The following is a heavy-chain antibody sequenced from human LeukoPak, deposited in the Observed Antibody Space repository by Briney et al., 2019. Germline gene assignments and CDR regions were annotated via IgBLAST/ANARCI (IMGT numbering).Heavy chain of an antibody. CDR1: GYSISSGYY. CDR2: IYHSGST. V-gene: IGHV4-38-2*02. D-gene: IGHD3-22*01. Sequence: SETLSLTCTVSGYSISSGYYWGWIRQPPGKGLEWIGSIYHSGSTYYNPSLKSRVTISVDTSKNQFSLKLSSVTAADTAVYYCARAGGSGFYYFDYWGQGTLVTVSS. J-gene: IGHJ4*02. CDR3: ARAGGSGFYYFDY.